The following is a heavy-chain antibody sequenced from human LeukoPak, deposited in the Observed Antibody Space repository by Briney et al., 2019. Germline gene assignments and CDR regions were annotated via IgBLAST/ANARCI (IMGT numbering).Heavy chain of an antibody. CDR3: ARGGYSYGYDAWFDP. CDR1: GGSISSYY. CDR2: IYTSGST. V-gene: IGHV4-4*09. J-gene: IGHJ5*02. Sequence: PSETLSLTCTVSGGSISSYYWSWIRQPPGKGLEWIGYIYTSGSTNYNPTLKSRVTISVDTSKHQFSLKLSSVTAADTAVYYCARGGYSYGYDAWFDPWGQGTLVTVSS. D-gene: IGHD5-18*01.